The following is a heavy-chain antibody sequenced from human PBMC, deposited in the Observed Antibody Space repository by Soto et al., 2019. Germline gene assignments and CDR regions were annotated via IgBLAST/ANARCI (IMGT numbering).Heavy chain of an antibody. D-gene: IGHD2-8*01. V-gene: IGHV4-31*03. J-gene: IGHJ6*02. CDR1: GGSISSGGYY. Sequence: QVQLQESGPGLVKPSQTLSLTCTVSGGSISSGGYYWSWIRQHPGKDLEWIGYIYYSGSTYYNPSLKSRVTISVDTSKKQYSLKLSSVTAADTAVYYCAIDRGNAGGMDVWGQGTTVTVSS. CDR2: IYYSGST. CDR3: AIDRGNAGGMDV.